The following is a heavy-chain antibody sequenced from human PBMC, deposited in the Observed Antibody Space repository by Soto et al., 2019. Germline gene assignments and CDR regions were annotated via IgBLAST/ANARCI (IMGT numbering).Heavy chain of an antibody. J-gene: IGHJ6*03. CDR3: ARWAHSSRRVHYYMDV. V-gene: IGHV4-59*01. D-gene: IGHD6-13*01. CDR2: IYYSGST. CDR1: GGSISSYY. Sequence: QVQLQESGPGLVKPSETLSLTCTVSGGSISSYYWSWIRQPPGKGLEWIGYIYYSGSTNYNPSLKSRVTISVATSKNQFALKLSSVTAADTAVYYCARWAHSSRRVHYYMDVWGKGTTVTVSS.